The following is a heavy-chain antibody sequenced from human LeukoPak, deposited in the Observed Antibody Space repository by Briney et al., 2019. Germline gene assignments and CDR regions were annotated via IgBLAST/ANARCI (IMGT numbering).Heavy chain of an antibody. Sequence: NPGGSLRLSCSASGFSFSDYDMNWVRQAPGKGLEWVSSISGRSSHIYYGDSVKGRFAISRDNAKNSLYLQMNSLGAEDTAVYYCGRAFPPLRTSSAGDLWGQGILVTVSS. J-gene: IGHJ4*02. CDR3: GRAFPPLRTSSAGDL. CDR2: ISGRSSHI. D-gene: IGHD3-16*01. V-gene: IGHV3-21*01. CDR1: GFSFSDYD.